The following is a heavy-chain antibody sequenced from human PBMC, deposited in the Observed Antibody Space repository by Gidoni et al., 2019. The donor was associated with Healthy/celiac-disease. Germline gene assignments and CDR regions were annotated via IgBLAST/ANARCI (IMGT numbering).Heavy chain of an antibody. CDR2: ISYDGSNK. V-gene: IGHV3-30*18. Sequence: QVQLVESGGGVVQPGRSLRLSCAASGFTFSSYGMHWVRQAPGKGLEWVAVISYDGSNKYYADSVKGRFTISRDNSKNTLYLQMNSLRAEDTAVYYCAKAEHLFLDYDSSGYYVAGDLGLDYWGQGTLVTVSS. J-gene: IGHJ4*02. CDR1: GFTFSSYG. CDR3: AKAEHLFLDYDSSGYYVAGDLGLDY. D-gene: IGHD3-22*01.